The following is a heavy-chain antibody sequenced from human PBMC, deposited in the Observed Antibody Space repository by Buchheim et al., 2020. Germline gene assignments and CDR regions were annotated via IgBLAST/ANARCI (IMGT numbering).Heavy chain of an antibody. CDR1: GFTFSDFA. V-gene: IGHV3-23*01. J-gene: IGHJ4*02. Sequence: EVHLLGSGGGLVQPGGSLRLSCVASGFTFSDFAMSWVRQAPGKGLEWVSSISASGGATYYADSVKGRFTISRDNSENTLFLQMNSLRAEDTALYYCARDPIVATITWFFFDFWGQGTL. CDR3: ARDPIVATITWFFFDF. CDR2: ISASGGAT. D-gene: IGHD5-12*01.